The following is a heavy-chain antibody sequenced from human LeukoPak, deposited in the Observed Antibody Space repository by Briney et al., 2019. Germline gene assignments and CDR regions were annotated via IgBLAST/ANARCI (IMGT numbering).Heavy chain of an antibody. V-gene: IGHV3-23*01. Sequence: GGSLRLSCEASGFTFSNYAMSWVRQAPGKGLEWVSGTSGQVSTTYYADSVKGRLTISWDNYKSRLYLVMNSLRDEDTAVYYCAKEDGNYGSGRYYYFDYWGQGTLVNVS. CDR1: GFTFSNYA. D-gene: IGHD3-10*01. CDR3: AKEDGNYGSGRYYYFDY. CDR2: TSGQVSTT. J-gene: IGHJ4*02.